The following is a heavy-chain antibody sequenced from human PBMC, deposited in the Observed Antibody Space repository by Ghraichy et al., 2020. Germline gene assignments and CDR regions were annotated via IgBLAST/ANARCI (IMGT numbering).Heavy chain of an antibody. CDR2: IKLDGREK. V-gene: IGHV3-7*01. J-gene: IGHJ4*02. CDR3: ARDLAADGDYGDYFDY. CDR1: GFTFSSYW. Sequence: GDSLNISCAASGFTFSSYWMSWVRQAPGKGLEWVATIKLDGREKYYVDSVKGRFTISRDNAKNSLYLQLNSLRAEDTAVYYCARDLAADGDYGDYFDYWGQGTLVTVSS. D-gene: IGHD4-17*01.